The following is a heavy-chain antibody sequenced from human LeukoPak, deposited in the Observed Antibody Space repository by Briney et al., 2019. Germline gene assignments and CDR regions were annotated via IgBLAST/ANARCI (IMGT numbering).Heavy chain of an antibody. D-gene: IGHD3-10*01. CDR1: GFTFSSYA. J-gene: IGHJ4*02. V-gene: IGHV3-23*01. CDR3: ASGVVIRGSGEFDY. CDR2: ISGSGGST. Sequence: GGSLRLSCAASGFTFSSYAMSWVRQAPGKGLEWVSAISGSGGSTYYADSVKGRFTISRDNAKNSLYLQMNSLRAEDTAVYYCASGVVIRGSGEFDYWGQGTLVTVSS.